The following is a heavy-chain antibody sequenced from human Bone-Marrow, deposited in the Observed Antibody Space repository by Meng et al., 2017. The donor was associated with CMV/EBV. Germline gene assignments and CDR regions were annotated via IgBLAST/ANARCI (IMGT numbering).Heavy chain of an antibody. V-gene: IGHV6-1*01. CDR2: TYYRSKWYN. CDR3: ARELGGTPGWFDP. J-gene: IGHJ5*02. Sequence: GDSVSSNSAAWNRIRQSPSRGLEWLGRTYYRSKWYNDYAVSVKSRITINPDTSKNQFSLQLNSVTPEDTAVYYCARELGGTPGWFDPWGQGTLVTVSS. D-gene: IGHD1/OR15-1a*01. CDR1: GDSVSSNSAA.